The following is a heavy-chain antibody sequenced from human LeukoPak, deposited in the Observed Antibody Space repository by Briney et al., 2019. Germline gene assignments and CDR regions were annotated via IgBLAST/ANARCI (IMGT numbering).Heavy chain of an antibody. V-gene: IGHV4-34*01. D-gene: IGHD4-11*01. CDR2: INHSGST. J-gene: IGHJ5*02. CDR3: ASTTVTTFSEYNNWFDP. Sequence: SETLSLTCAVYGGSFSGYYWSWIRQPPRQGLEWIGEINHSGSTNYNPSLKSRVTISVDTSKNQFSLKLSSVTAADTAVHYCASTTVTTFSEYNNWFDPWGQGTLVTVSS. CDR1: GGSFSGYY.